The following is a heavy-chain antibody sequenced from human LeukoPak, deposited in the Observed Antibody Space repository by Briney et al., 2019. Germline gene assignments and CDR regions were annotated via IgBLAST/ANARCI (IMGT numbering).Heavy chain of an antibody. Sequence: GESLKIPCKGSGYSFTSYWIGWVRQMPGKGLEWMGIIYPGDSDTRYSPSFQGQVTISADKSISTAYLQWSSLKASDTAMYYCARREVAAAGTGAFDIWGQGTMVTVSS. D-gene: IGHD6-13*01. CDR1: GYSFTSYW. CDR2: IYPGDSDT. J-gene: IGHJ3*02. CDR3: ARREVAAAGTGAFDI. V-gene: IGHV5-51*01.